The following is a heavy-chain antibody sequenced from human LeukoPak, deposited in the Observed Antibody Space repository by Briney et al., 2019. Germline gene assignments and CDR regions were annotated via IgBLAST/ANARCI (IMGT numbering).Heavy chain of an antibody. J-gene: IGHJ4*02. D-gene: IGHD6-19*01. CDR1: GGSFSSYY. V-gene: IGHV4-59*08. CDR2: IYYSGST. Sequence: PSETLSLTCTVSGGSFSSYYWSWIRQPPGKGLEWIGYIYYSGSTTYNPSLKSRVTISVDTSKNQFSLKLSSVTAADTAVYYCARHSGGSGWLLDYWGQGTLVTVSS. CDR3: ARHSGGSGWLLDY.